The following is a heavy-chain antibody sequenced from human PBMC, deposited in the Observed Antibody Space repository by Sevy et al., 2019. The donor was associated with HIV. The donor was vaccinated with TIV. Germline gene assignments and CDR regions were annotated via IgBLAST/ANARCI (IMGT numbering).Heavy chain of an antibody. CDR2: ISYDGSNK. CDR3: ARGRYYVSSGYYYYYYGMDV. CDR1: GFTFSSYA. J-gene: IGHJ6*02. V-gene: IGHV3-30-3*01. Sequence: GGSLRLSCAASGFTFSSYAMHWVRQAPGKGLEWVAVISYDGSNKYYADSVKGRFTISRDNSKNTLYLQMNSMRAQETAVYYGARGRYYVSSGYYYYYYGMDVWGQGTTVTVSS. D-gene: IGHD3-22*01.